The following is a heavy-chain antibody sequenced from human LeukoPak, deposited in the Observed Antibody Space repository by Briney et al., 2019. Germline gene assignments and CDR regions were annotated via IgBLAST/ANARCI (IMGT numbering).Heavy chain of an antibody. CDR2: LSNIAYGGTT. J-gene: IGHJ4*02. CDR1: RFTYGVYA. V-gene: IGHV3-49*03. D-gene: IGHD6-13*01. Sequence: LRLSCTVSRFTYGVYAMSWLRDAPGRGREGGGFLSNIAYGGTTEYAASVKGGFTISTDDSKSTAYLQMNSLKTEDTAVYYCTRGPTGYSSIWYFDYWGQGTLVTVSS. CDR3: TRGPTGYSSIWYFDY.